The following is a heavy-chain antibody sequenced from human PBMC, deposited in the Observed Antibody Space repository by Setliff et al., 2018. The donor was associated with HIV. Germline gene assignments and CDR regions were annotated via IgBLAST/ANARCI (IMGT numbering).Heavy chain of an antibody. D-gene: IGHD6-13*01. CDR2: ISGRGDST. Sequence: GGSLRLSCAASGLTFSSYAMSWVRQAPGKGLEWVSTISGRGDSTYYADSVKGRFTISRDNSNNTLYLQMNSLTPEDTAVYHCARYSSSWHTFDYWGPGTLVTVSS. J-gene: IGHJ4*02. V-gene: IGHV3-23*01. CDR3: ARYSSSWHTFDY. CDR1: GLTFSSYA.